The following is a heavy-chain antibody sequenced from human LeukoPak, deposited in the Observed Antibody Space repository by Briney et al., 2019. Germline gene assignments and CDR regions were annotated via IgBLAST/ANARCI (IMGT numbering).Heavy chain of an antibody. J-gene: IGHJ1*01. D-gene: IGHD2-15*01. V-gene: IGHV4-34*01. CDR2: IYYSGSA. CDR3: APYCSGGSCTGYVQY. CDR1: GGSFSGYY. Sequence: PSETLSLTCAVYGGSFSGYYWSWIRQPPGKGLECIGSIYYSGSAKYNPSLNSRVTISVDTSKNQFSLKLSSVTAADTAIYYCAPYCSGGSCTGYVQYWGQGTMVTVSS.